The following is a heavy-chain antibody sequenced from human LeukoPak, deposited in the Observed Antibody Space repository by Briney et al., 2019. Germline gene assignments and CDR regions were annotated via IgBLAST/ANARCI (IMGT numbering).Heavy chain of an antibody. CDR1: GFTFSSYG. CDR3: ARTAGWNHGY. V-gene: IGHV3-23*01. D-gene: IGHD1-14*01. CDR2: ISGSGGST. J-gene: IGHJ4*02. Sequence: GGSLRLSCAASGFTFSSYGMSWVRQAPGKGLEWVSAISGSGGSTYYADSVKGRFTISRDDAKNSLYLQMNSLRAEDTAVYYCARTAGWNHGYWGQGTLVTVSS.